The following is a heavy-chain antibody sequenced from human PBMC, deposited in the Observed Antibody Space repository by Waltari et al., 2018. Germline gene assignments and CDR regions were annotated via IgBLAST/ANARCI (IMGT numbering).Heavy chain of an antibody. CDR3: VRDLGGSGTSWFDA. V-gene: IGHV4-38-2*02. Sequence: QVQLQESGPGLARPSETLSLSCLVSYFSIRSGYFWGWIRQPPGKGLEWIGRISHSGKTYYNPSLKSRVTMSVDTSNNHFALKLTSVTAADTAIYYCVRDLGGSGTSWFDAWGQGTLVTVSS. J-gene: IGHJ5*02. D-gene: IGHD3-10*01. CDR2: ISHSGKT. CDR1: YFSIRSGYF.